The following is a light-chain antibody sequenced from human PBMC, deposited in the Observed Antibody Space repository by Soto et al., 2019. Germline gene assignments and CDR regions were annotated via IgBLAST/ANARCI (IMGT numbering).Light chain of an antibody. CDR1: QTISGD. CDR3: QQGYSLPLT. CDR2: GAF. V-gene: IGKV1-39*01. Sequence: EIPMTQSPSSLSASVGDRVTITCRASQTISGDLSWYQQKPGKAPTLLIYGAFTLQTGVPSRFSGSGSGTEFTLSISSLQREDVATYFCQQGYSLPLTFGGGTRVELK. J-gene: IGKJ4*01.